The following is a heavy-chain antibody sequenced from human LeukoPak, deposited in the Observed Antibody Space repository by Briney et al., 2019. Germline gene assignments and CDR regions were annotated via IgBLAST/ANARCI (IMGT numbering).Heavy chain of an antibody. CDR3: ARYSIAATYYFDY. V-gene: IGHV4-59*01. CDR2: IYYSGST. Sequence: SETLSLTCTVSGGSISSYYWSWIRQPPGKGLEWIGYIYYSGSTNYNPSLKSRVTISVDTSKNQFSLKLSSVTAADTAVYYCARYSIAATYYFDYWGQGTLVTVSS. CDR1: GGSISSYY. J-gene: IGHJ4*02. D-gene: IGHD6-13*01.